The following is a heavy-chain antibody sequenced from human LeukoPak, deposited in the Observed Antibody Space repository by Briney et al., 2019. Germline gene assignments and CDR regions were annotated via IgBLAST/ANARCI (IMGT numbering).Heavy chain of an antibody. J-gene: IGHJ4*02. V-gene: IGHV1-8*02. CDR1: GYTFSSYD. CDR2: MNPNSGNT. Sequence: ASVKVSCKASGYTFSSYDINWVRQPTGQGLEWMGWMNPNSGNTAYAQKFQGRVTMSRDTSISTAYMELSSLRSEDTAVYYCARLPKYSRPLDYWGQGTLVTVSS. D-gene: IGHD6-6*01. CDR3: ARLPKYSRPLDY.